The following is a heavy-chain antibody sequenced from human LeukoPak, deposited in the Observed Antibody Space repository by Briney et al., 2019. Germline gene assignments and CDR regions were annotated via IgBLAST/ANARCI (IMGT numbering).Heavy chain of an antibody. CDR3: ARVAYYGSGSYAFDI. J-gene: IGHJ3*02. CDR2: IYYSGST. D-gene: IGHD3-10*01. CDR1: GGSISSYY. Sequence: SETLSLTCTVSGGSISSYYWSWLRQPPGKGPEWIGYIYYSGSTNYNPSLKSRVTISVDTSKNQFSLKLSSVTAADTAVYYCARVAYYGSGSYAFDIWGQGTMVTVSS. V-gene: IGHV4-59*01.